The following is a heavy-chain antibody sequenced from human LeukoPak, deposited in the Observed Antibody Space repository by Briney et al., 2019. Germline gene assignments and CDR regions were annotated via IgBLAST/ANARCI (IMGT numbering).Heavy chain of an antibody. Sequence: PSETLSLTCTVSGGSISSYYWSWIRQPPGKGLEWIGYIYYSGSTNYNPSLKSRVTISVDTSKNQVSLKLSSVTAADTAVYYSARAKPEYSATSRDAFDICGQGTMATPSS. CDR1: GGSISSYY. D-gene: IGHD1-26*01. CDR2: IYYSGST. V-gene: IGHV4-59*01. J-gene: IGHJ3*02. CDR3: ARAKPEYSATSRDAFDI.